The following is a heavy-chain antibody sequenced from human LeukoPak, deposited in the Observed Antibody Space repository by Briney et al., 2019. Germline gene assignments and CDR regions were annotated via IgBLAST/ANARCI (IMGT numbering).Heavy chain of an antibody. CDR1: GGSISSSSYY. J-gene: IGHJ4*02. CDR3: ARHDYGDLRFDY. D-gene: IGHD4-17*01. V-gene: IGHV4-39*01. Sequence: SQTLSLTCTVSGGSISSSSYYWGWIRQPPGKGLEWIGSIYYSGSTYYNPSLKSRVTISVDMSKNQFSLKLSSVTAADTAVYYCARHDYGDLRFDYWGQGTLVTVSS. CDR2: IYYSGST.